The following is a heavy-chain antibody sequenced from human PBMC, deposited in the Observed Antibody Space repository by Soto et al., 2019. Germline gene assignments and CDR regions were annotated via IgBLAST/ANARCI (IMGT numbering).Heavy chain of an antibody. J-gene: IGHJ6*02. CDR1: GFTFSDYY. V-gene: IGHV3-11*01. CDR2: ISSSGSTI. CDR3: ARSYDFWSGTASTYYYYYGMDV. D-gene: IGHD3-3*01. Sequence: GSLRLSCAASGFTFSDYYMSWIRQAPGKGLEWVSYISSSGSTIYYADSVKGRFTISRDNAKNSLYLQMNSLRAEDTAVYYCARSYDFWSGTASTYYYYYGMDVWGQGTTVTSP.